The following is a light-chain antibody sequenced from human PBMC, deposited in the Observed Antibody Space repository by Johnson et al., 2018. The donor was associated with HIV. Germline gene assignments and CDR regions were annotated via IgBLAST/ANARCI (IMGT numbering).Light chain of an antibody. CDR2: ENG. CDR1: SSNIGNFY. V-gene: IGLV1-51*02. J-gene: IGLJ1*01. Sequence: HSVLTQPPSVSAAPGQQVTISCSGSSSNIGNFYVSWYQQLPGTAPKLLIYENGTRPSGIPDRFSGSKSGTSATLVITGLQTGAEAAYYCGTWDSLGALCAFGTVTKVTV. CDR3: GTWDSLGALCA.